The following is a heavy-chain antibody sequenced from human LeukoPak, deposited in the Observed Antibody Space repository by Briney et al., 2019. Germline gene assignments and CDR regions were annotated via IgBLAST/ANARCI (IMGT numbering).Heavy chain of an antibody. CDR3: ARDGYYYDSSGYYF. CDR1: GGSISSYY. CDR2: IYTTGIT. J-gene: IGHJ4*02. D-gene: IGHD3-22*01. Sequence: SETLSLTCTDPGGSISSYYWSWIRQPAGKGLEWIGRIYTTGITNYNPSLKSRVTMSVDTSKNQFSLKLTSVTAADTAVYYCARDGYYYDSSGYYFWGQGTLVTVSS. V-gene: IGHV4-4*07.